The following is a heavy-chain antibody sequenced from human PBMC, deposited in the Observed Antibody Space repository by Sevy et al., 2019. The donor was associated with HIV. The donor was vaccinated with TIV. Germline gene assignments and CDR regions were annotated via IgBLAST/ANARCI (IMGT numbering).Heavy chain of an antibody. CDR3: ARDFTMVRGVIITRYYFDY. D-gene: IGHD3-10*01. J-gene: IGHJ4*02. Sequence: GESLKISCAASGFTFSSYAMHWVRQAPGKGLEWVAVISYDGSNKYYADSVKGRFTISRDNSKNTLYLQMNSLRAEDTAVYYCARDFTMVRGVIITRYYFDYWGQGTLVTVSS. CDR2: ISYDGSNK. CDR1: GFTFSSYA. V-gene: IGHV3-30-3*01.